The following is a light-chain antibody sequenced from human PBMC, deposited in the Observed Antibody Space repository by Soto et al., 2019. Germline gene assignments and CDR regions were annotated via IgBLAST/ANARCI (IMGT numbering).Light chain of an antibody. J-gene: IGKJ4*01. CDR2: TSS. V-gene: IGKV1-27*01. Sequence: IQMTQSPSSLSASVWDIGTITWRASQGIGNYLSWYQQKPGKVPKLLIYTSSTLQSGVPSRFSGSGSGTDFTLTISSLQPEDVATYYCQKHNGAPLTFGGGTKVDIK. CDR1: QGIGNY. CDR3: QKHNGAPLT.